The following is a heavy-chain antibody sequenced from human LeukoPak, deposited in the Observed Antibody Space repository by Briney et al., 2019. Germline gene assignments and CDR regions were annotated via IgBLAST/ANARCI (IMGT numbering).Heavy chain of an antibody. D-gene: IGHD2-15*01. Sequence: PVGSLRLSCTASGFIFSSYGMHWVRQAPGEWLEWVAYIQYEGSNEQYAHSVRGRLRISRDSSKNMLYLQMNSLRAEDTAVYYCAKDRCSDGIGCFYYYMDVWGKGTTVTISS. V-gene: IGHV3-30*02. CDR2: IQYEGSNE. CDR3: AKDRCSDGIGCFYYYMDV. J-gene: IGHJ6*03. CDR1: GFIFSSYG.